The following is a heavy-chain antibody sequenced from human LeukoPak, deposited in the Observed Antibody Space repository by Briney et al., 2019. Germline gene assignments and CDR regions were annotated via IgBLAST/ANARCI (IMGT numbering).Heavy chain of an antibody. D-gene: IGHD2-15*01. CDR3: ARRLYCSGGSCYSGGDY. CDR2: ISTYNDNI. CDR1: GYTFTSYG. V-gene: IGHV1-18*01. J-gene: IGHJ4*02. Sequence: ASVKVSCKASGYTFTSYGISWVRQAPGQGLEWMGWISTYNDNIHYAQKLQGRVTVTTDTSMSTAYMELRSLRSDDTAIYYCARRLYCSGGSCYSGGDYWGQGTLVTVSS.